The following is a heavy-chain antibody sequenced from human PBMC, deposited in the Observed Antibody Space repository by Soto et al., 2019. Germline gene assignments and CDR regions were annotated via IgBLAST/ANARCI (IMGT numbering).Heavy chain of an antibody. CDR1: GGSFSGYY. D-gene: IGHD3-10*01. CDR3: ARGRGS. V-gene: IGHV4-34*01. J-gene: IGHJ4*02. Sequence: PSETLSLTCAVYGGSFSGYYWSWIRQPPGKGLEWIGEINHSGSTNYNPSLKSRVTISVDTSKNQFSLKLSSVTAADTAVYYCARGRGSWGQGTLVTVSS. CDR2: INHSGST.